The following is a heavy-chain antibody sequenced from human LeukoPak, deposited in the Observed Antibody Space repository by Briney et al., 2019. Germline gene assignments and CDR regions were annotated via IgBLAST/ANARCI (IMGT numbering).Heavy chain of an antibody. J-gene: IGHJ4*02. CDR2: INHSGST. D-gene: IGHD3-22*01. V-gene: IGHV4-34*01. CDR3: ARGQYTVVVTYFDY. Sequence: SETLSLTCAVYGGSFSGYHWSWIRQPPGKGLEWIGEINHSGSTNYNPSLKSRVTISVDTSKNQFSLKLSSVTAADTAVYYCARGQYTVVVTYFDYWGQGTLVTVSS. CDR1: GGSFSGYH.